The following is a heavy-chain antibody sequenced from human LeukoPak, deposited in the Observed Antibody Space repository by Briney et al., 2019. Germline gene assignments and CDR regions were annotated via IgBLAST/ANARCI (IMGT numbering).Heavy chain of an antibody. CDR2: IIPIFRTP. CDR1: GGTFSTYA. CDR3: ARIEGEYGDLVY. J-gene: IGHJ4*02. V-gene: IGHV1-69*15. Sequence: SVKVSCKASGGTFSTYAFNWVRLAPGQGLEWMGRIIPIFRTPKYAQKFQGRVTITPDESTSTAYMELTSLRSEDTAVYYCARIEGEYGDLVYWGQGTLVTVSS. D-gene: IGHD3-10*01.